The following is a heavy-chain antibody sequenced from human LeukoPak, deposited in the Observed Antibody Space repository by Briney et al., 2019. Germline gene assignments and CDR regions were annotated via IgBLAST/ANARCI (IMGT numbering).Heavy chain of an antibody. CDR1: GFIFTSYF. D-gene: IGHD5-24*01. J-gene: IGHJ4*02. CDR3: ARGAWRHFDN. CDR2: INQEGTDP. Sequence: GSLRLSCAASGFIFTSYFMSWVRQAPGKGLEWVATINQEGTDPYYVESMKGRFTISRDNANNSLYLQMNILRVEDTAVYYCARGAWRHFDNWGQGTLVTVSS. V-gene: IGHV3-7*05.